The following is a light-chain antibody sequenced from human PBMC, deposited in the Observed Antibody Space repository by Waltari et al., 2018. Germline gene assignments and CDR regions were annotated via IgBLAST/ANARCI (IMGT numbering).Light chain of an antibody. J-gene: IGKJ1*01. Sequence: ETVVTQSPATLSMSPGERATLSCRTSQSIGSSLAWYQQRPGQAPRLLIYRASTRATGIPDRFNGSGSETDFTLTISSLQSEDIAIYYCQQYNNWPPGTFGQGTKVEI. CDR3: QQYNNWPPGT. CDR2: RAS. CDR1: QSIGSS. V-gene: IGKV3-15*01.